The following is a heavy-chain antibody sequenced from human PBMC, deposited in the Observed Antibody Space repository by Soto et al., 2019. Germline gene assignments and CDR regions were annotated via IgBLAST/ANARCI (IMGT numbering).Heavy chain of an antibody. Sequence: QVQLVESGGGVVQPGRSLRLSCAASGFTFSSYGMHWVRQAPGKGLEWVAVISYDGSNKYYADSVKGRFTISRDNSKNTLYLQMNSLRAEDTAVYYCAYHGGDGYSFDYWGQGTLVTVSS. D-gene: IGHD3-16*01. V-gene: IGHV3-30*03. CDR3: AYHGGDGYSFDY. CDR1: GFTFSSYG. CDR2: ISYDGSNK. J-gene: IGHJ4*02.